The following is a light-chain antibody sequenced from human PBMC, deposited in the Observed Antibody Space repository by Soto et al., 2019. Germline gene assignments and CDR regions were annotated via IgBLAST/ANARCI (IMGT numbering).Light chain of an antibody. CDR3: QQYNNWPLYT. Sequence: EIVMTQSPATLSVSPGEGATLSCRASQSVSSNLAWYQQIPGQAPRLLIYGASTRATDIPARFSGSGSGTEFTLTISSLQSEDFAVYYSQQYNNWPLYTFGQGTKLEIK. J-gene: IGKJ2*01. V-gene: IGKV3-15*01. CDR2: GAS. CDR1: QSVSSN.